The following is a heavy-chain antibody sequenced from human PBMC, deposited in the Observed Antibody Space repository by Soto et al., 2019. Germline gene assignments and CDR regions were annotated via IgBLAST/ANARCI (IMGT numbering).Heavy chain of an antibody. Sequence: QVQLVESGGGVVQPGRSLRLSCAASGFTSISYGMHWVRQAPGKGLEWVAVIWYDGSNKYFADSVKGRFTISRDNSKDTLFLQMNSLRAEDTAVYYCARDYDFTFDYWGQGTLVTVSS. CDR3: ARDYDFTFDY. V-gene: IGHV3-33*01. CDR1: GFTSISYG. CDR2: IWYDGSNK. D-gene: IGHD3-16*01. J-gene: IGHJ4*02.